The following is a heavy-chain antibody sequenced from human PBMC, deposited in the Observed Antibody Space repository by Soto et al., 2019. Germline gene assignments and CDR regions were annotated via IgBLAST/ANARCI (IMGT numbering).Heavy chain of an antibody. J-gene: IGHJ5*02. V-gene: IGHV1-8*01. CDR3: ARGGRYLEWFPWFDP. CDR1: GYTFSSYN. Sequence: QVQLVQSGAEVKRPGASVKVSCKASGYTFSSYNIYWVRQAKGQGLEWMGWMNPNNGDKGYAQKFLDRVTMTRDTTIRTAYLELNSLTPEDTAIYYCARGGRYLEWFPWFDPWGQGTLVTVSS. CDR2: MNPNNGDK. D-gene: IGHD3-3*01.